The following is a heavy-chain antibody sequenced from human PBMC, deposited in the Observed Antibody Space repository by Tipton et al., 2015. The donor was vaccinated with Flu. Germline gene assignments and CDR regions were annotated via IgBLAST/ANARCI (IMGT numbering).Heavy chain of an antibody. J-gene: IGHJ4*02. V-gene: IGHV4-38-2*01. CDR1: GYSISGGYY. Sequence: TLSLTCAVSGYSISGGYYWGWIRQPPGKGLEWIGSISHTGTTNYNPSLRNRVTISIDTSKNQFSLRLNSVTAADTAVYYCSRSTYYYGSGSSDYWGQGILVTVSS. CDR3: SRSTYYYGSGSSDY. CDR2: ISHTGTT. D-gene: IGHD3-10*01.